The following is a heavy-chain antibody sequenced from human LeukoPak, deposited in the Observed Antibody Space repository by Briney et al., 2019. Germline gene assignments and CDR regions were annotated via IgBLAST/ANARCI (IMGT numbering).Heavy chain of an antibody. D-gene: IGHD3-10*01. CDR2: IYPGDSDT. Sequence: GESLKISGQGSGSRFTNYWIGWVRQLPGKGLEWMGIIYPGDSDTRYSPSFQGQVTISADKSISTAYLQWSSLKASDTAMYYCATKFYGSGSYLRYWGQGTLVTVSS. CDR3: ATKFYGSGSYLRY. V-gene: IGHV5-51*01. J-gene: IGHJ4*02. CDR1: GSRFTNYW.